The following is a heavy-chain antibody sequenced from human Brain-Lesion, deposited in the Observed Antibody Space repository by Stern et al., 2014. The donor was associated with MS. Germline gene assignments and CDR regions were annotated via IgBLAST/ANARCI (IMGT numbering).Heavy chain of an antibody. D-gene: IGHD1-26*01. CDR3: ATLSPGAGGNYYRHFDY. V-gene: IGHV1-24*01. J-gene: IGHJ4*02. CDR2: FDPEDGET. Sequence: QVQLVQSGAEVKKPGASVKVSCKVSGYTLTDLSMHWVRQAPRKGLEWMGGFDPEDGETIYAQKFQGRVSMTEDTSTDTAYMELSSLRSEDTVVYYCATLSPGAGGNYYRHFDYWGQGTLVTVSS. CDR1: GYTLTDLS.